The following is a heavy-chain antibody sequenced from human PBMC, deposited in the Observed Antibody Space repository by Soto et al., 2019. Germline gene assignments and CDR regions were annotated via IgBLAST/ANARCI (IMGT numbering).Heavy chain of an antibody. D-gene: IGHD6-19*01. CDR1: GFVFRSYW. CDR3: ARDGVAAGLYLDN. CDR2: INQDGSEK. V-gene: IGHV3-7*01. J-gene: IGHJ4*02. Sequence: GGSVRLSCAASGFVFRSYWMSWVRQAPGKGLEWVANINQDGSEKYYVDSVRGRFIISRDNAENSLYLQMNSLRAEDTALYYCARDGVAAGLYLDNWGQGTLLTVS.